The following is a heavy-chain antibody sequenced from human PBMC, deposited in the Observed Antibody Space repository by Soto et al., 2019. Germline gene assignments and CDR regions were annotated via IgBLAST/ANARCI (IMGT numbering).Heavy chain of an antibody. CDR3: AKSGIAAAGTFDY. D-gene: IGHD6-13*01. J-gene: IGHJ4*02. CDR1: GFTFSSYG. Sequence: QVQLVESGGGVVQPGRSLRLSCAASGFTFSSYGMHWVRQAPGKGLEWGAVISYDGSNKYYADSVKGRFTIYRDNSKNTLHLQMTSLRAEDTAEYYCAKSGIAAAGTFDYWGQGTLVTVSS. V-gene: IGHV3-30*18. CDR2: ISYDGSNK.